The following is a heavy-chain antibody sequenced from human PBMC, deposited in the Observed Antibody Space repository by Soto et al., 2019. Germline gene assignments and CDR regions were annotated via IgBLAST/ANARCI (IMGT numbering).Heavy chain of an antibody. J-gene: IGHJ4*02. Sequence: GGSLRLSCAASGFTFSSYAMSWVRQAPGKGLEWVSAISGSGGSTYYADSVKGRFTISRDNSKNTLYLQMNSLRAEDTADHYCAKDRGAVAPYYSDYWGQGTLVTVSS. CDR1: GFTFSSYA. CDR2: ISGSGGST. D-gene: IGHD6-19*01. CDR3: AKDRGAVAPYYSDY. V-gene: IGHV3-23*01.